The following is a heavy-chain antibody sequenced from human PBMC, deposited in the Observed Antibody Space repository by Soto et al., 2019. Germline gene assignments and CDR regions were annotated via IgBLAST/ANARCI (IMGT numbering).Heavy chain of an antibody. J-gene: IGHJ6*02. CDR2: IIPIFGTT. CDR1: GGTFSSYA. D-gene: IGHD6-19*01. CDR3: ARDLGSSDSYYYYGMDV. Sequence: VASVKVSCKASGGTFSSYAISWVRQAPGQGLEWMGGIIPIFGTTNYAQKFHGRVTITADESTSTAYMELRSLRSDDTAVYYCARDLGSSDSYYYYGMDVWGQGTTVTVSS. V-gene: IGHV1-69*13.